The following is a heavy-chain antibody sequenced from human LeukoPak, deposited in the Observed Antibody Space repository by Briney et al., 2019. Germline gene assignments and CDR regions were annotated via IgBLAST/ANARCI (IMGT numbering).Heavy chain of an antibody. CDR2: VHYGGSNK. CDR3: VRDGSGYAMWD. Sequence: GGSLRLSCAASGFTFSSYGMHWVRQAPGKGLEGVAFVHYGGSNKYYADSVKGRFAISRDNSKNTLYLQMNSLRAEDTAVYYCVRDGSGYAMWDWGQGTLVTVSS. V-gene: IGHV3-30*02. D-gene: IGHD5-12*01. J-gene: IGHJ4*02. CDR1: GFTFSSYG.